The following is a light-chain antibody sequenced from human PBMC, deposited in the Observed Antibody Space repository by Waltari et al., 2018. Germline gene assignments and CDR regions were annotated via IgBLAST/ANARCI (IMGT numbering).Light chain of an antibody. CDR3: CSYAGDSLWV. CDR2: DVT. J-gene: IGLJ3*02. CDR1: SSDIGSYNL. Sequence: QSALTQPASVSASPGQSITISCKGTSSDIGSYNLVSWYQQHPGKAPKVMICDVTKLPSGVYKRFSGSKSGYTASLTVSGLQAEDESDYYCCSYAGDSLWVFGGGTKLTVL. V-gene: IGLV2-23*02.